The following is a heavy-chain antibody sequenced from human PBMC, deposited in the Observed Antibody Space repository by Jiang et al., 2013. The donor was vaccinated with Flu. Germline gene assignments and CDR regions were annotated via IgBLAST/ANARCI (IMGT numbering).Heavy chain of an antibody. Sequence: SGAEVKKPGSSVKVSCKASGGTFSSYAISWVRQAPGQGLEWMGRIIPILGIANYAQKFQGRVTITADKSTSTAYMELSSLRSEDTAVYYCARDSDYGDYAGDYWGQGTLVTVSS. V-gene: IGHV1-69*04. CDR1: GGTFSSYA. J-gene: IGHJ4*02. CDR3: ARDSDYGDYAGDY. D-gene: IGHD4-17*01. CDR2: IIPILGIA.